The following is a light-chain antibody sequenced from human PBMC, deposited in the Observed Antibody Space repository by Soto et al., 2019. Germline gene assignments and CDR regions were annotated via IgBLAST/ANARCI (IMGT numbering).Light chain of an antibody. V-gene: IGKV1-5*01. J-gene: IGKJ1*01. CDR1: QNIGSR. CDR3: QQYNSYPWT. Sequence: DIQMTQSPSTLSASVGDRVAITCRASQNIGSRLAWYQQKPDEAPKLLIYDASSLESGVPLRFGGSGSGTDFTLIISSLQPDDFATYYCQQYNSYPWTFGQGTKVEIK. CDR2: DAS.